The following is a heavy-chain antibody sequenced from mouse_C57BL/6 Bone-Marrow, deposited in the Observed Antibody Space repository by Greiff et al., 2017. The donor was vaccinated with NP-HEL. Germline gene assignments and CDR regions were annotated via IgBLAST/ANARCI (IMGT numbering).Heavy chain of an antibody. CDR2: IDPNSGGT. CDR1: GYTFTSYL. CDR3: ARYYYGSSSFDY. J-gene: IGHJ2*01. Sequence: QVHMKQPGAELVKPGASVKLSCKASGYTFTSYLMHWVKQRPGRGLGWIGRIDPNSGGTKYNEKFKSKATLTVDKPSSTAYMQLNSLTSEDSAVYYCARYYYGSSSFDYWGQGTTLTVSS. D-gene: IGHD1-1*01. V-gene: IGHV1-72*01.